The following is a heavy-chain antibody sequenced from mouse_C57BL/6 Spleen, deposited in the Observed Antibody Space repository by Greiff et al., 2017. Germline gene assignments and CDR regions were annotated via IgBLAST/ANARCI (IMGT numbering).Heavy chain of an antibody. V-gene: IGHV1-64*01. CDR2: IHPNSGST. D-gene: IGHD2-4*01. Sequence: QVQLQQSGPELVKPAPSVKLSCKVSGFSFTSYGMHWVQQSPGQGLEWLGLIHPNSGSTNYNEKFTSMANMTVDYSASPDYIQLSSLTSEDSAVYYCAKPSYYEYIYAMDYWGQGTSVTVSS. CDR3: AKPSYYEYIYAMDY. CDR1: GFSFTSYG. J-gene: IGHJ4*01.